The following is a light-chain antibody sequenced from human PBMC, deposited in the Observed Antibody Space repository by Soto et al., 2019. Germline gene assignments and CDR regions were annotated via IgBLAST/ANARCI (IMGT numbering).Light chain of an antibody. V-gene: IGLV2-8*01. Sequence: QSVLTQPPSASGSPGRSVTISCTGTKNDIGVYDFVSWYQHHPGKAPRLIIYEVVQRPSGVPDRFSGSKSGNTASLTVSGLQAADEADYYCCSYAGSYSYVFGTGTKVTVL. CDR1: KNDIGVYDF. CDR2: EVV. CDR3: CSYAGSYSYV. J-gene: IGLJ1*01.